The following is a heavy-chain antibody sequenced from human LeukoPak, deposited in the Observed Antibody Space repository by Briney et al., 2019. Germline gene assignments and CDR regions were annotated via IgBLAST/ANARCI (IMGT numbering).Heavy chain of an antibody. CDR1: GFTFSSYG. D-gene: IGHD3-16*01. J-gene: IGHJ6*03. CDR2: RGYVGSDK. V-gene: IGHV3-33*06. CDR3: AKDKDYGDYMDV. Sequence: GRSLRHSCAASGFTFSSYGMHWVRPAPGKGLGWVAVRGYVGSDKWYADSVKGRLNICRDNSKNTVYMQMNSLRAEDTAVYYCAKDKDYGDYMDVWGKGTTVTVSS.